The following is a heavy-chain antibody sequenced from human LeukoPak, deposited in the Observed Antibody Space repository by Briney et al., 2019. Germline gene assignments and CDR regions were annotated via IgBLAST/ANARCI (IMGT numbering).Heavy chain of an antibody. Sequence: ASVTVSCKASGYTFTGYYMHWVRQAPGQGLEWMGWINPNSGGTNYAQKFQGRVTMTRDTSISTAYMELSRLRSDDTAVYYCARDDTVTTSFAWGGRSYYFDYWGQGTLVTVSS. CDR1: GYTFTGYY. V-gene: IGHV1-2*02. D-gene: IGHD4-17*01. J-gene: IGHJ4*02. CDR3: ARDDTVTTSFAWGGRSYYFDY. CDR2: INPNSGGT.